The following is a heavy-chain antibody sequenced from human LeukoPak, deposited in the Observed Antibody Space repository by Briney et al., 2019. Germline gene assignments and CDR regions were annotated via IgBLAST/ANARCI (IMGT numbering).Heavy chain of an antibody. J-gene: IGHJ4*02. Sequence: GASVKVSCKASGYTFTSYGISWVRQAPGHGLEWMGWISAYNGNTNYAQKLQGRVTMTTDTSTSTAYMELRSLRSDDTAVYYCARDHRAYCSGGTCPNDYWGQGTLVTVSS. D-gene: IGHD2-15*01. CDR1: GYTFTSYG. CDR2: ISAYNGNT. V-gene: IGHV1-18*01. CDR3: ARDHRAYCSGGTCPNDY.